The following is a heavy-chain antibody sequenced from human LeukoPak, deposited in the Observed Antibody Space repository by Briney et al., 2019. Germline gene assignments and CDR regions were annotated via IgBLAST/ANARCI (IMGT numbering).Heavy chain of an antibody. V-gene: IGHV4-4*07. CDR2: TYTGGST. J-gene: IGHJ4*02. CDR3: VGGTYYGGDY. Sequence: PSETLSLTCTVSGGSISSYYWNWIRQPAGKGLGYIGRTYTGGSTNYNPSLKSRVTMSVDTSKNQFSLKLSSVTAADTAVYYCVGGTYYGGDYWGQGTLVTVSS. CDR1: GGSISSYY. D-gene: IGHD1-26*01.